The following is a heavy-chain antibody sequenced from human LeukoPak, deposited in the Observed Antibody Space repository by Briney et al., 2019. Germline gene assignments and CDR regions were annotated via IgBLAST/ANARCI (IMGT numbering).Heavy chain of an antibody. CDR1: GGSINTLSYY. J-gene: IGHJ4*02. V-gene: IGHV4-39*01. CDR2: IYYNGNA. CDR3: AAYPPGVYRPVDY. D-gene: IGHD3-10*01. Sequence: PSETLSLTCSVSGGSINTLSYYWGWVRQPPGKELEWIGRIYYNGNADYNPSLKSRVTLIVDTSKNQFSLKVTSLTSADTAVYYCAAYPPGVYRPVDYWGQGTLVTVSS.